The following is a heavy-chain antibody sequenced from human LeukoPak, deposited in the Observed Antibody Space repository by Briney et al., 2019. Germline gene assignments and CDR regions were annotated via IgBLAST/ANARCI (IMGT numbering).Heavy chain of an antibody. CDR3: AKTLRPRDGFDH. V-gene: IGHV3-23*01. D-gene: IGHD2-15*01. CDR1: GFTFSSYA. CDR2: ISGSGGST. J-gene: IGHJ4*02. Sequence: PGGSLRLSCAASGFTFSSYAMSWVRQAPGKGLEWVSAISGSGGSTYYADSVKGRFTISRDNSKNTLYLQINSLRAEDTALYYCAKTLRPRDGFDHWGQGTLVTVSS.